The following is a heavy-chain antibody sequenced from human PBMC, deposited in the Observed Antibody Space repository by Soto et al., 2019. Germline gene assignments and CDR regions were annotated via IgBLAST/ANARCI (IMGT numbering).Heavy chain of an antibody. J-gene: IGHJ4*02. Sequence: SSLRRYCVASGCIFSSFGMHWVRQAPGKGLEWVAHIWYDGSNTYYADSVKGRFTISRDNSRNTLYLQMNSLRAEDTAVYHCVRDLLGSGGHFDYWGQGTPVTVSS. CDR3: VRDLLGSGGHFDY. D-gene: IGHD7-27*01. CDR1: GCIFSSFG. V-gene: IGHV3-33*01. CDR2: IWYDGSNT.